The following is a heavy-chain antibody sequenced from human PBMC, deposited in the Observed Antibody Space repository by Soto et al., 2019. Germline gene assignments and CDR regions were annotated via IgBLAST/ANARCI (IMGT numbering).Heavy chain of an antibody. D-gene: IGHD5-12*01. Sequence: TGGSLRLSCAASGFTFSSYGMHWVRQAPGKGLEWVAVVSYDGSNKYYADSVKGRFTISRDNSKNTLYLQMNSLRAEDTAVYYCAKDLYSGYGEFDYWGQGTLVTVSS. CDR1: GFTFSSYG. CDR3: AKDLYSGYGEFDY. V-gene: IGHV3-30*18. J-gene: IGHJ4*02. CDR2: VSYDGSNK.